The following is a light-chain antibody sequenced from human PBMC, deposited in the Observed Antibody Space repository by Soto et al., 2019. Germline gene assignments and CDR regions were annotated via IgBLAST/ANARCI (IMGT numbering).Light chain of an antibody. CDR2: DAS. J-gene: IGKJ4*01. CDR1: QSLSTY. CDR3: QQRDSWPLT. Sequence: IVLTQSPATLSLSPGERATLSCRASQSLSTYLAWYQQKPGQAPRLLIYDASNRATGIPARFSGSGSGTDFTLTISSLEPEDLAVYYCQQRDSWPLTVGGGTKVE. V-gene: IGKV3-11*01.